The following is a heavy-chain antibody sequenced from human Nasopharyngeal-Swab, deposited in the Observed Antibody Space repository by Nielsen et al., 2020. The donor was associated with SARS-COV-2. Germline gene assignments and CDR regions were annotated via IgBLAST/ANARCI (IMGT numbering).Heavy chain of an antibody. CDR3: ARGRWNYYYYYGMDV. D-gene: IGHD2-15*01. Sequence: GGSLRLSCAASGFTFSSYSMNWVRQAPGKGLEWVSYISSSSSTIYYADSVKGRFTISRDNAKNSLYLQMNSLRAEDTAVYYCARGRWNYYYYYGMDVWGQGTTVTVSS. V-gene: IGHV3-48*04. J-gene: IGHJ6*02. CDR1: GFTFSSYS. CDR2: ISSSSSTI.